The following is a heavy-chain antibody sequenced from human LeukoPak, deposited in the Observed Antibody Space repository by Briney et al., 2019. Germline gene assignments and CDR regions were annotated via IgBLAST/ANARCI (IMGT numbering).Heavy chain of an antibody. CDR3: ARPRYYYGSGSGRYNWFDP. CDR1: GGSFSGYY. V-gene: IGHV4-34*01. CDR2: INHSGST. J-gene: IGHJ5*02. Sequence: PSETLSLTCAVYGGSFSGYYWSWIRQPPGKGLDWIGEINHSGSTNYNPSLKSRVTISVDTSKNQFSLKLSSVTAADTAVYYCARPRYYYGSGSGRYNWFDPWGQGTLVTVSS. D-gene: IGHD3-10*01.